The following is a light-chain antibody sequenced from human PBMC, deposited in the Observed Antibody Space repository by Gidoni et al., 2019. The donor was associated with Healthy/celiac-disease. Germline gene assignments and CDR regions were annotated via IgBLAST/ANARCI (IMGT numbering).Light chain of an antibody. CDR3: QKYYSTPYT. J-gene: IGKJ2*01. CDR1: QSVLYSSNNKHY. V-gene: IGKV4-1*01. CDR2: WAS. Sequence: DIVLTQSPDSLAVSLDERATINCKSSQSVLYSSNNKHYLAWYQQKPRQTPKLLIYWASNRESGVPDRVSGSGSGTDFTLSISRLQDEDVEVYYCQKYYSTPYTFGQGTKLEIK.